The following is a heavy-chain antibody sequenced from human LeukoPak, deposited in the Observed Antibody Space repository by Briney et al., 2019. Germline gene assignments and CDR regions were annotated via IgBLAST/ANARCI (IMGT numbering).Heavy chain of an antibody. D-gene: IGHD3-9*01. V-gene: IGHV1-2*02. CDR2: INPNSGGT. CDR3: ARDWVDITYYGMDV. Sequence: ASAKVSCKASGYTFTGYYMHWVRQAPGQGLEWMGWINPNSGGTNYAQKFQGRVTMTRDASISTAYMELSRLRSDDTAVYYCARDWVDITYYGMDVWGQGTTGTVSS. CDR1: GYTFTGYY. J-gene: IGHJ6*02.